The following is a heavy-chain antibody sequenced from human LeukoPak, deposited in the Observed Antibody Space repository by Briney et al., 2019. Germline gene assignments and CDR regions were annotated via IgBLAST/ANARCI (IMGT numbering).Heavy chain of an antibody. V-gene: IGHV1-2*02. CDR1: GYTFTGYY. CDR3: ARVVAATGTNWFDP. J-gene: IGHJ5*02. Sequence: ASVKVSCKASGYTFTGYYIHWVRQAPGQGLEWMGWINPNSGDTNSAQKFQGRVTMTRDTSISTAYMELSRLRSDDTALYYRARVVAATGTNWFDPWGQGTLVTVSS. CDR2: INPNSGDT. D-gene: IGHD6-13*01.